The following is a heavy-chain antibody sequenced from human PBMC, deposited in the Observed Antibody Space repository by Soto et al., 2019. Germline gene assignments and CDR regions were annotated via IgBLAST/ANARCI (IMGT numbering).Heavy chain of an antibody. CDR3: VKEGYYYDSSGYYYGWFDP. CDR2: ISSNGGST. J-gene: IGHJ5*02. CDR1: GFTFSSYA. D-gene: IGHD3-22*01. V-gene: IGHV3-64D*06. Sequence: GVSLGLSFSASGFTFSSYAMHWVRQAPGKGLEYVSAISSNGGSTYYADSVKGRFTISRDNSKNTLYLQMSSLRAEDTAVYYCVKEGYYYDSSGYYYGWFDPWGQGTLVTVSS.